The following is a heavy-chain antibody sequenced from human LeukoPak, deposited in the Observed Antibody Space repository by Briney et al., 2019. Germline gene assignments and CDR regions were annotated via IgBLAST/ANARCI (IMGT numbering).Heavy chain of an antibody. Sequence: PGGSLRLSCAASGFTVSSNYMSWVRQAPGKGLEWVSVIYSGGSTYYADSVKGRFTISRDNAKNSLYLQMDSLRAEDTALYYCAKDRSTKYYYYYYYYMDVWGKGTTVTVSS. D-gene: IGHD2-2*01. V-gene: IGHV3-53*05. CDR2: IYSGGST. J-gene: IGHJ6*03. CDR1: GFTVSSNY. CDR3: AKDRSTKYYYYYYYYMDV.